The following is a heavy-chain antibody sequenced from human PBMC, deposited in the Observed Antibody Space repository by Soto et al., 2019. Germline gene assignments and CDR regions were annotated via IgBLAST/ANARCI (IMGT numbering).Heavy chain of an antibody. CDR1: GGTFSSYA. V-gene: IGHV1-69*13. J-gene: IGHJ6*02. D-gene: IGHD3-22*01. CDR3: ARAGNYYDSSGYYRTVNYYYYGMDV. CDR2: IIPIFGTA. Sequence: SVKVSCKASGGTFSSYAISWVRQAPGQGLEWMGGIIPIFGTANYAQKFQGRVTITADESTSTAYMELSSLRSEDTAVYYCARAGNYYDSSGYYRTVNYYYYGMDVWGQGTTVTVSS.